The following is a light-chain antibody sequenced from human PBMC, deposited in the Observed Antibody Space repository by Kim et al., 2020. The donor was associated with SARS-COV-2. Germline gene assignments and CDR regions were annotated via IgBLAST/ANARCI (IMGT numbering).Light chain of an antibody. V-gene: IGLV3-19*01. CDR2: GKN. CDR3: NSRDSSGNHLV. CDR1: SLESYY. J-gene: IGLJ2*01. Sequence: ALGQTVRITCQGDSLESYYASWYQQKPGQAPVLVIYGKNNRPSGIPDRFSGSSSGNTASLTITGAQAEDEADYYCNSRDSSGNHLVFGGGTQLTVL.